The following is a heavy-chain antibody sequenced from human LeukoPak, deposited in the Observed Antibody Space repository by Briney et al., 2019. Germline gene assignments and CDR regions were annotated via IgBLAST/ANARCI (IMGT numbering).Heavy chain of an antibody. J-gene: IGHJ4*02. V-gene: IGHV3-48*02. Sequence: PGGSLRLSCAASGFTFSGHSMNWVRQAPGKGLEWVSYISPSSGTMYYADSVEGRFTISRDNARSSLCLHMNSLRDEDTAVYYCARAAYSSSPDYWGQGTLVTVSS. D-gene: IGHD6-13*01. CDR2: ISPSSGTM. CDR1: GFTFSGHS. CDR3: ARAAYSSSPDY.